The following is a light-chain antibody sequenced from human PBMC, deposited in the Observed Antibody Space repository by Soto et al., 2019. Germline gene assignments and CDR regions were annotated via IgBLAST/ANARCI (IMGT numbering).Light chain of an antibody. CDR1: QSVRSY. V-gene: IGKV3-11*01. J-gene: IGKJ5*01. CDR3: QQSTNWPSST. CDR2: DAS. Sequence: EIVLTQSPATLSLSPGERATLSCRASQSVRSYLAWYQQKPGQAPRLLIHDASSRATGIPARFSGSGSGTDFTLTISSLEPEDFAVYYCQQSTNWPSSTFGQETRLEIK.